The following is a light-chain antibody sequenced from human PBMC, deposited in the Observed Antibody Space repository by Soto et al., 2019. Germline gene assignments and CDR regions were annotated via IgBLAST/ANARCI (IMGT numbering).Light chain of an antibody. J-gene: IGLJ1*01. CDR2: GNS. CDR1: SSNIGAGYD. Sequence: QSVLTQPPSVSGAPGQRVPISCTGSSSNIGAGYDVHWYQQLPGTAPKLLIYGNSNRPSGVPDRFSGSKSGTSASLAITGLQAEDEADYYCQSYDSSLVFVFGTGTKVTVL. V-gene: IGLV1-40*01. CDR3: QSYDSSLVFV.